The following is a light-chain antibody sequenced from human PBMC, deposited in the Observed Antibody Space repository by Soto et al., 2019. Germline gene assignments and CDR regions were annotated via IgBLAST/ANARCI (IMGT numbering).Light chain of an antibody. CDR3: QQFDNFPIT. V-gene: IGKV1-33*01. CDR1: QGITTY. Sequence: DIQLTQSPSSLSASVGDRVTFTCQASQGITTYLNWYQQKPGKAPKLLIFDASSLKTGVPSRFSGSGPGTHFTFVISSLQPEDVAVYYCQQFDNFPITFGQGTRLDIK. J-gene: IGKJ5*01. CDR2: DAS.